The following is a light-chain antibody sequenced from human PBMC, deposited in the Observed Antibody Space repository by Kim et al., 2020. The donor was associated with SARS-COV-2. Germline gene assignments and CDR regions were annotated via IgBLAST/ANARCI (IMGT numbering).Light chain of an antibody. CDR1: SSNIGAGYD. J-gene: IGLJ3*02. V-gene: IGLV1-40*01. CDR2: GNN. Sequence: VTISCTESSSNIGAGYDVQWYQQLPGTAPKHLIYGNNNRPSGVPDRFSGSKSGTSPSLTITGLQADDGADYYCQSYDTSLRGWVFGGGTQLTVL. CDR3: QSYDTSLRGWV.